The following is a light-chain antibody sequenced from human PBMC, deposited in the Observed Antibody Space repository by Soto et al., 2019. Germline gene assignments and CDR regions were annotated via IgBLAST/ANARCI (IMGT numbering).Light chain of an antibody. CDR2: GAS. CDR3: QQYGSSRT. V-gene: IGKV3-20*01. CDR1: QSVSSSY. Sequence: PGERATLSCRASQSVSSSYLAWYQQKPGQAPRLLIYGASGRATGIPDRFSGSGSGTDFTLTISRLEPEDFAVYYCQQYGSSRTFGQGTKVEIK. J-gene: IGKJ1*01.